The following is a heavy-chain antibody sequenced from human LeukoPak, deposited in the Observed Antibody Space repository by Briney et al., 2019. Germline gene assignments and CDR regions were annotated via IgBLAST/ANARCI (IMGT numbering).Heavy chain of an antibody. D-gene: IGHD3-3*01. CDR2: ISANGPGA. V-gene: IGHV3-23*01. CDR1: GFTFSTYA. Sequence: AGGSLRLSCAPSGFTFSTYAMGWVRQAPGKGLEWVSSISANGPGAYYADSVKGRATISRDNSKNMLYLQMNSLRADDTAIYYCARIGLTTSNFDYWGQGTLVTVSS. J-gene: IGHJ4*02. CDR3: ARIGLTTSNFDY.